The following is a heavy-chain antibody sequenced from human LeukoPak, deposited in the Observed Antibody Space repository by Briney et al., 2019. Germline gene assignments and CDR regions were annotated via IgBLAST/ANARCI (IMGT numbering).Heavy chain of an antibody. V-gene: IGHV3-11*04. D-gene: IGHD6-19*01. CDR1: GFTFSDSY. CDR2: ISSSGSTI. J-gene: IGHJ4*02. Sequence: PGGSLRLSCAASGFTFSDSYMSWIRQAPGKGVEWVSYISSSGSTIYYADSVKGRFTISRDNAKNSLYLQMNSLRAEDTAVYYCASVWVVPGSDYWGQGTLVTVSS. CDR3: ASVWVVPGSDY.